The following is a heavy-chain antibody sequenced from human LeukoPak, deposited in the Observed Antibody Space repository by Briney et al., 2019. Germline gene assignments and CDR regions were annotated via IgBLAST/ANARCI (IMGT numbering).Heavy chain of an antibody. CDR2: VSGSGGDT. CDR3: AKSASGSYFDS. D-gene: IGHD1-26*01. V-gene: IGHV3-23*01. J-gene: IGHJ4*02. CDR1: GFTFSSYA. Sequence: GGSLRLSSAASGFTFSSYALNWVRQAPGKGLEWVSSVSGSGGDTHYADSVKGRFTISRDNSKNTLYLQMNSLRAEDTAVYYCAKSASGSYFDSWGQGTLVTVSS.